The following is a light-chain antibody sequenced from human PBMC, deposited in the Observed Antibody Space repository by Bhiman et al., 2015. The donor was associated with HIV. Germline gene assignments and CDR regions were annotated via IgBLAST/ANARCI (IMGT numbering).Light chain of an antibody. V-gene: IGLV2-14*03. CDR1: SSDVGTYSY. Sequence: QSALTQPASVSGSPGQSITVSCTGTSSDVGTYSYVSWYQQHPGKAPKVIIYDVSKRPSGVSNRFSGSKSGNTASLTISGLQDEDEADYYCSSYTRTTTWVFGGGTRLTVL. J-gene: IGLJ3*02. CDR3: SSYTRTTTWV. CDR2: DVS.